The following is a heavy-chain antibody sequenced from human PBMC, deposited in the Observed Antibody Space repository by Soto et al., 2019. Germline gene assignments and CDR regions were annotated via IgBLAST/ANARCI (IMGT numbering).Heavy chain of an antibody. D-gene: IGHD2-15*01. CDR1: GLTFSSYS. CDR3: SRDRGGAASTYFYNHGMDV. V-gene: IGHV3-21*01. Sequence: GGSLRLSCAASGLTFSSYSMNWVRQAPGKGLEWVSSISSSSSYIYYADSVKGRFTISRDNAKNSLYLQMNSLRADDTAVYYCSRDRGGAASTYFYNHGMDVWGQGTMVTSP. CDR2: ISSSSSYI. J-gene: IGHJ6*02.